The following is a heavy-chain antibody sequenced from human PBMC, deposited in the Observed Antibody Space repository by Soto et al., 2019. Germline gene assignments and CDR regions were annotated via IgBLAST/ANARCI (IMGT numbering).Heavy chain of an antibody. CDR3: ARDGDFWSGYLALDY. CDR1: GYSISSGYY. CDR2: IYHSGST. V-gene: IGHV4-38-2*02. J-gene: IGHJ4*02. Sequence: SLTCAVSGYSISSGYYWGWIRQPPGKGLEWIGSIYHSGSTYYNPSLKSRVTISVDTSKNQFSLKLSSVTAADTAVYYCARDGDFWSGYLALDYWGQGTLVTVSS. D-gene: IGHD3-3*01.